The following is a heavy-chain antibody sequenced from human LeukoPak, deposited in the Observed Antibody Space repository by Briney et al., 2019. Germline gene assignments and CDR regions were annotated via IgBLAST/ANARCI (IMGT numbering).Heavy chain of an antibody. J-gene: IGHJ4*02. V-gene: IGHV3-23*01. D-gene: IGHD6-19*01. CDR2: ISGSGGST. CDR3: AKDTAVAGFHY. Sequence: GRSLRLSCAVSGFTFSSYAMSWVRQAPGKGLEWVSAISGSGGSTYYADSVKGRFTISRDNSKNTLYLQMNSLRAEDTVVYYCAKDTAVAGFHYWGQGTLVTVSS. CDR1: GFTFSSYA.